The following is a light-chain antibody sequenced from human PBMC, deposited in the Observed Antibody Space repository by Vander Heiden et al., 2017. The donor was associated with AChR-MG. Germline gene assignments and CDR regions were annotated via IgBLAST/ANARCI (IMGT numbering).Light chain of an antibody. CDR1: QSISSY. CDR2: AAS. V-gene: IGKV1-39*01. Sequence: DIQMTQSPSSLSASVGDRVTITCRASQSISSYLNWYQQKPWKAPKLLIYAASSLQSGVPSRFSGSGSGTDFTLTISRLQPEDFATYYCQQRYSTRWTFGQGTKVEIK. CDR3: QQRYSTRWT. J-gene: IGKJ1*01.